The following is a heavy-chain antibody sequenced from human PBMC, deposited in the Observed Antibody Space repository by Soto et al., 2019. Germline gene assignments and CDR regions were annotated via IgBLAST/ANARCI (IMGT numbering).Heavy chain of an antibody. V-gene: IGHV3-72*01. CDR3: VHDFFGMND. CDR1: GFTFTDDY. J-gene: IGHJ4*02. Sequence: PGGSLRLSCAASGFTFTDDYMDWVRQTPGKGLEWVGRSRNKAHNYSTEYAASVKGRFSISRDASKNSLNLQMNSLKTEDTATYYCVHDFFGMNDWGRGTLVTVSS. CDR2: SRNKAHNYST. D-gene: IGHD3-3*01.